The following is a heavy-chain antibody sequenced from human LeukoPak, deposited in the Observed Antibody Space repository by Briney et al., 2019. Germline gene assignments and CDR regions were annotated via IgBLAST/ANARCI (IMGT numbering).Heavy chain of an antibody. D-gene: IGHD1-26*01. J-gene: IGHJ6*03. CDR1: GGSISSHY. CDR2: IYYSGST. V-gene: IGHV4-59*11. Sequence: SETLSLTCTVSGGSISSHYWSWIRQPPGKGLEWIGYIYYSGSTNYNPSLKSRVTISVDTSKNQFSLKLSSVTAADTAVYYCARGVRELLYYYYYYMDVWGQGTTVTVSS. CDR3: ARGVRELLYYYYYYMDV.